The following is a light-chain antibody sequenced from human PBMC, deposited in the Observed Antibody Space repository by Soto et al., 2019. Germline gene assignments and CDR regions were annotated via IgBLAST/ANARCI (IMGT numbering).Light chain of an antibody. V-gene: IGKV1-9*01. CDR2: PAS. Sequence: DIQLTQSPSFLSASVGDRVTVSCRASQDISTSLAWYQQKAGKVPQLLVYPASTLQDGVPSRFSGSGSGTYFTLTISSLQAEDFATYYCLQVHTYPFSFGPGTKLEIK. CDR1: QDISTS. J-gene: IGKJ4*01. CDR3: LQVHTYPFS.